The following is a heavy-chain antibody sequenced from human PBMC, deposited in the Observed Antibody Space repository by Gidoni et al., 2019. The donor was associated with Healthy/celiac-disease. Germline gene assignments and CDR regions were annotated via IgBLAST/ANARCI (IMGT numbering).Heavy chain of an antibody. CDR3: ARDYDSSGYLDY. CDR2: IWYDGSNK. J-gene: IGHJ4*02. V-gene: IGHV3-33*01. Sequence: QVQLVESGGGVVQPGRSLRLSCAASGFPFSSYGMHWVRQAPGKGLEWVAVIWYDGSNKYYADSVKGRFTISRDNSKNTLYLQMNSLRAEDTAVYYCARDYDSSGYLDYWGQGTLVTVSS. D-gene: IGHD3-22*01. CDR1: GFPFSSYG.